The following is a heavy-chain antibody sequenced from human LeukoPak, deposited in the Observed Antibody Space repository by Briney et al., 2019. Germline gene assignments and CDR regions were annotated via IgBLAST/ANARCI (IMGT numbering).Heavy chain of an antibody. CDR3: ARPLSGYSSSLAY. D-gene: IGHD6-6*01. CDR1: GGSISSGSYH. V-gene: IGHV4-61*02. J-gene: IGHJ4*02. CDR2: IYPSGST. Sequence: PSQTLSLTCTVSGGSISSGSYHWSWIRQPAGKALEWIGRIYPSGSTNYDPSLKSRVTISVDTSKNQFSLKLTSVTAADTAVYYCARPLSGYSSSLAYWGQGTLVTVSS.